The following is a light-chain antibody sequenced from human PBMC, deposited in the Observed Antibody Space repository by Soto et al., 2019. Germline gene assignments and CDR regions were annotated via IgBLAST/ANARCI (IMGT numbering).Light chain of an antibody. J-gene: IGKJ1*01. CDR1: QSVSNN. V-gene: IGKV3-15*01. CDR3: QQYNNWPPKT. Sequence: EIVLTQPPGTLSLSPGERATLSCSASQSVSNNYLAWYQQKPGQAPRLLIYGASTRATGIPARFSGSGSGTEFTLTISSLQSEDFAVYYCQQYNNWPPKTFGQGTKVDIK. CDR2: GAS.